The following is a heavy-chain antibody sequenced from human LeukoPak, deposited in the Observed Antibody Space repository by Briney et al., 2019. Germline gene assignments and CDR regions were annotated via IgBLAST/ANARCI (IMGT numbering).Heavy chain of an antibody. J-gene: IGHJ4*02. D-gene: IGHD6-13*01. CDR3: ARDGFVGAADY. CDR1: EFIFSGYW. CDR2: IKQDGSEK. Sequence: GGSLRLSCAASEFIFSGYWMNWVRQAPGKGLEWAANIKQDGSEKQYVDSVRGRFTISRDNAKNSLYLQMNSLRVEDTAAYYCARDGFVGAADYWGQGTLVTVSS. V-gene: IGHV3-7*01.